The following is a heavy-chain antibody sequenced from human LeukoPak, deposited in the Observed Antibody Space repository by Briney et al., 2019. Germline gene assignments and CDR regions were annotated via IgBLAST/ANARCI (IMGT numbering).Heavy chain of an antibody. CDR2: ISYDGSNK. Sequence: GGSLRLSCAASGFTFSSYAMHWVRQAPGKGLEWVAVISYDGSNKYYADSVKGRFTISRDNAKNSLYLQMNSLRAEDTAVYYCARVVDITGTGDEDYWGQGTLVTVSS. CDR1: GFTFSSYA. CDR3: ARVVDITGTGDEDY. D-gene: IGHD1-7*01. J-gene: IGHJ4*02. V-gene: IGHV3-30*07.